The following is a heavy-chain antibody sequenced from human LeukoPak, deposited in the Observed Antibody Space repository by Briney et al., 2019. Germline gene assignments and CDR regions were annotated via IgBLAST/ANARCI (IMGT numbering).Heavy chain of an antibody. CDR3: ARGDWAPFDY. Sequence: GGSLRLSCAASGFTFSDYWMNWVRQAPGKGLEWVANIDQDGGGKYYLDSVKGRFTISRDNAKSSLYLQIDSLRAEDTAGYYCARGDWAPFDYWGQGSLLTVSS. CDR1: GFTFSDYW. CDR2: IDQDGGGK. D-gene: IGHD2-21*02. V-gene: IGHV3-7*01. J-gene: IGHJ4*02.